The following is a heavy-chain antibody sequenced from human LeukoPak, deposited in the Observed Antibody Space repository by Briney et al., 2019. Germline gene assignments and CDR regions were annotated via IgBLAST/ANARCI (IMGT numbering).Heavy chain of an antibody. Sequence: GGSLRLSCEASGFTFTSYWMHWLRQVPNKGLVWVSRINGDGSSTSYADSVKGRFTISRDNAKNTLYLQMNSLRAEDAAVYYCARVYFDWFYDHWGQGTLVTVSS. CDR1: GFTFTSYW. J-gene: IGHJ4*02. CDR3: ARVYFDWFYDH. V-gene: IGHV3-74*01. CDR2: INGDGSST. D-gene: IGHD3-9*01.